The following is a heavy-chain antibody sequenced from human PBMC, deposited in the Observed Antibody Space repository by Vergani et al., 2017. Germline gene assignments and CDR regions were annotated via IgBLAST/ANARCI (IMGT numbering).Heavy chain of an antibody. CDR3: ATLSPIFGGFDP. CDR1: GGSFSGYY. CDR2: INHSGST. Sequence: QVQLQQWGAGLLKPSETLSLTCAVYGGSFSGYYWSWIRQPPGKGLEWIGEINHSGSTNYNPSLKSRVTISVDTSKNQFSLKLSSVTAADTAVYYCATLSPIFGGFDPWGQGTLVTVSS. V-gene: IGHV4-34*01. D-gene: IGHD3-3*01. J-gene: IGHJ5*02.